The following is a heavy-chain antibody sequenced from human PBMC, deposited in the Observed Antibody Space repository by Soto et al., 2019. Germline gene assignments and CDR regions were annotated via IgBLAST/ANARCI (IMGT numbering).Heavy chain of an antibody. D-gene: IGHD1-20*01. J-gene: IGHJ4*02. Sequence: SETLSLTCSVSGVSITSYYWTWIRHSPGKGLEWIGYVYHTGNTYYNPSLKSRVTISLDTSKNQVSLRLRSVTAADTAVYYCAREQYNWKLWGQGTLVTVPQ. CDR1: GVSITSYY. CDR3: AREQYNWKL. V-gene: IGHV4-59*01. CDR2: VYHTGNT.